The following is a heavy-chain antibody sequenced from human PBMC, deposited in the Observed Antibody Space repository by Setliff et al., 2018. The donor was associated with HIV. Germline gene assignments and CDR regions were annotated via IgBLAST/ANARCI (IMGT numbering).Heavy chain of an antibody. CDR2: IFPSGST. J-gene: IGHJ3*02. Sequence: SETLSLTCAVSGASIRSGVYYWSWIRQPAGKGPEWIGHIFPSGSTNYSPSLKSRITISMDTSKNQFSLKLSSVTAADTAVYYCASPSDQTAGGFDIWGQGTMVTVSS. D-gene: IGHD2-15*01. CDR3: ASPSDQTAGGFDI. CDR1: GASIRSGVYY. V-gene: IGHV4-61*09.